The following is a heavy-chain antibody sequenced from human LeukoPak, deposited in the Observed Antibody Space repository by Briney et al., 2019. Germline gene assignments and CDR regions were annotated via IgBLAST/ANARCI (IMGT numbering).Heavy chain of an antibody. D-gene: IGHD5-18*01. V-gene: IGHV1-8*01. CDR2: MNPNSGNT. Sequence: ASVTVSCKASGYTFTSYDINWVRQATGQGLEWMGWMNPNSGNTGYAQKFQGRVTMTRNTSISTAYMELSSLRSEDTAVYYCARGRGVTPSGPTRMQLWHPLAYWGQGTLVTVSS. CDR3: ARGRGVTPSGPTRMQLWHPLAY. J-gene: IGHJ4*02. CDR1: GYTFTSYD.